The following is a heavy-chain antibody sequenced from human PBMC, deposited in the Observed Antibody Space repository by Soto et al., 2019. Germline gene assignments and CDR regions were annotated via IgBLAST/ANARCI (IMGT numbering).Heavy chain of an antibody. V-gene: IGHV1-69*13. Sequence: GASVKVSCKASGGTFSSYAISWVRQAPGQGLEWMGGIIPIFGTANYAQKFQGRVTITADESTSTAYMELSSPRSEDTAVYYCAGLRTLMVRGVPPYYYYYGMDVWGQGTTVTVSS. J-gene: IGHJ6*02. CDR3: AGLRTLMVRGVPPYYYYYGMDV. CDR2: IIPIFGTA. CDR1: GGTFSSYA. D-gene: IGHD3-10*01.